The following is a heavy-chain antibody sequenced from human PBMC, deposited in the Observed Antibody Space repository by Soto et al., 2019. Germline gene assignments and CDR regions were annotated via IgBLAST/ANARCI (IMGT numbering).Heavy chain of an antibody. Sequence: PGGSLRLSCAASGFTSSDYYMSWIRQAPGKGLEWVSYISSSGSTIYYADSVKGRFTISRDNAKNSLYLQMNSLRAEDTAVYYCARDSDFVEVSDLIDYWGQGTLVTVSS. CDR3: ARDSDFVEVSDLIDY. CDR1: GFTSSDYY. CDR2: ISSSGSTI. J-gene: IGHJ4*02. V-gene: IGHV3-11*01. D-gene: IGHD3-3*01.